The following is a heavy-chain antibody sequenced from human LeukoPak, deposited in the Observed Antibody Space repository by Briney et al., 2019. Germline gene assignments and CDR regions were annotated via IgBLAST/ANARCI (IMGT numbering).Heavy chain of an antibody. CDR1: GFTFSSYS. D-gene: IGHD3-10*01. J-gene: IGHJ4*02. V-gene: IGHV3-21*01. Sequence: GGSLRLSCAASGFTFSSYSMNWVRQAPGKGPEWVSSISRSSSYIYYADSVKGRFTISRANAKNSLYLQMTSLTAEDTAVYYCARDVFNYGSGSYYFDYWGQGTLVTVSS. CDR3: ARDVFNYGSGSYYFDY. CDR2: ISRSSSYI.